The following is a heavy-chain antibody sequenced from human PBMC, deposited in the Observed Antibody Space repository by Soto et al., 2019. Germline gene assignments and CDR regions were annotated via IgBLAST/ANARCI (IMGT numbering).Heavy chain of an antibody. CDR2: IYPGDSDT. CDR1: GYSFTSYW. Sequence: PGESLKISCKGSGYSFTSYWIGWVRQMPGKGLEWMGIIYPGDSDTRYSPSFQGQVTISADKSISTAYLQWSSLKASDTAMYYCARPNGYCSGGSLLFRGRCYYYGMDVWGQGTTVTVSS. V-gene: IGHV5-51*01. J-gene: IGHJ6*02. D-gene: IGHD2-15*01. CDR3: ARPNGYCSGGSLLFRGRCYYYGMDV.